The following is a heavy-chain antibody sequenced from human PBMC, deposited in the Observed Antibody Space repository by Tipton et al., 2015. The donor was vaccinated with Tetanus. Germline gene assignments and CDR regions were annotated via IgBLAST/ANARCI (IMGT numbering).Heavy chain of an antibody. Sequence: SGFTFSSYGMHWVRQAPGKGLEWVAVIWYDGSNKYYADSVKGRFTISRDNSKNTLYLQMNSLRAEDTAVYYCARDYPPTPDSSGYHYYYYYGMDVWGQGTTVTVSS. D-gene: IGHD3-22*01. CDR2: IWYDGSNK. J-gene: IGHJ6*02. CDR1: GFTFSSYG. CDR3: ARDYPPTPDSSGYHYYYYYGMDV. V-gene: IGHV3-33*01.